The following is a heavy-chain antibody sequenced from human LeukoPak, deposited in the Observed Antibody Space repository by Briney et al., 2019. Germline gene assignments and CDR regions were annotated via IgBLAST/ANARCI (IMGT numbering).Heavy chain of an antibody. V-gene: IGHV3-7*01. CDR2: IRQDGSDK. CDR3: AKQRSQGYYFDY. CDR1: GFTFSGYW. J-gene: IGHJ4*02. Sequence: GGSLRLSCAASGFTFSGYWMSWVRQAPGKGLEWVANIRQDGSDKYYVDSVKGRFTISRDNAENSLYLHMNSLRAEDTAVYYCAKQRSQGYYFDYWGQGTLVTVSS. D-gene: IGHD1/OR15-1a*01.